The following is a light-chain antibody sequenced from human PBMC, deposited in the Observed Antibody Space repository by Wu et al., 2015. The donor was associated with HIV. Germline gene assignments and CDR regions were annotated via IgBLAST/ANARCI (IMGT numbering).Light chain of an antibody. Sequence: SQSVGNSLAWYQQKAGQAPRPLIYDASKRATGVPSRFSGSGSGTDFTLTISSLEPEDFAVYYCQQYGSSPYSFGQGTKLEIK. CDR2: DAS. J-gene: IGKJ2*03. CDR3: QQYGSSPYS. V-gene: IGKV3-11*01. CDR1: QSVGNS.